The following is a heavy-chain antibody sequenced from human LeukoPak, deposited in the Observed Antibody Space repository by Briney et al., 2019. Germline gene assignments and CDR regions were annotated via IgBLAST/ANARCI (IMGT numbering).Heavy chain of an antibody. V-gene: IGHV4-34*01. CDR2: INHSGST. CDR1: GGSFSGYY. D-gene: IGHD3-3*01. Sequence: SETLSLTCAVYGGSFSGYYWSWIRRPPGKGLEWIGEINHSGSTNYNPSLKSRVTISVDTSKNQFSLKLSSVTAADTAVYYCARARVLRFLEWYPRRTTYYFDYWGQGTLVTVSS. J-gene: IGHJ4*02. CDR3: ARARVLRFLEWYPRRTTYYFDY.